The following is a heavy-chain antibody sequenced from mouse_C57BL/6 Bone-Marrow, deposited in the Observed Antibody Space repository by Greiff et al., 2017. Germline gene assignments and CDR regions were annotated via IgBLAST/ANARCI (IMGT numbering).Heavy chain of an antibody. V-gene: IGHV1-67*01. J-gene: IGHJ3*01. D-gene: IGHD2-4*01. CDR1: GYTFTDYA. CDR3: ARVRAYEYDVAY. Sequence: QVQLKESGPELVRPGVSVKISCKGSGYTFTDYAMHWVKQSHAKSLEWIGVISTYYGDASYNQKFKDKATITVDKSSSTAYMELARLTSEDSAVYYCARVRAYEYDVAYWGQGTLVTVSA. CDR2: ISTYYGDA.